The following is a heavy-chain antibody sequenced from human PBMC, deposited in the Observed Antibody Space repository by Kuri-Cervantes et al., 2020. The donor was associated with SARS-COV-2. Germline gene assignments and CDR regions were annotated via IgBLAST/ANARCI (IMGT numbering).Heavy chain of an antibody. Sequence: GGSLRLSRAASGFTFNNYAMSWVRQAPGRGLEWVSGITDSGDRSYYADSVKGRFTISRDNSKSTLYLQLNSLRPEDTAVYYCARSSDTAMERELDYWGQGTLVTVSS. CDR1: GFTFNNYA. D-gene: IGHD5-18*01. J-gene: IGHJ4*02. CDR2: ITDSGDRS. V-gene: IGHV3-23*01. CDR3: ARSSDTAMERELDY.